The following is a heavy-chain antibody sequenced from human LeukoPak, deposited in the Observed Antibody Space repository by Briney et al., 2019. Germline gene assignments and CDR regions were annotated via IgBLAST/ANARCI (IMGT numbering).Heavy chain of an antibody. CDR1: GGSISSGSYY. CDR2: IYTSGST. Sequence: PSETLSLTCTGSGGSISSGSYYWSWIRQPAGKGLEWIGRIYTSGSTNYNPSLKSRVTISVDTSKIQFSLKLSSVTAADTAVYYCARDGTTVDGHIVVVPAAIEDAFDIWGQGTMVTVSS. V-gene: IGHV4-61*02. J-gene: IGHJ3*02. D-gene: IGHD2-2*01. CDR3: ARDGTTVDGHIVVVPAAIEDAFDI.